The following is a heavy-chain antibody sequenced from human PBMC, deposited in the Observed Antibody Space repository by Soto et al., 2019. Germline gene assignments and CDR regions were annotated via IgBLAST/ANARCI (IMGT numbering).Heavy chain of an antibody. Sequence: QVQLVESGGGVVQPGRSLRLSCAASGFTFSSYGMHWVRQAPGKGLEWVAVIWYDGSNKYYADSVKGRFTISRDNSKNTLYLQMNSLRAEDTAVYYCARELEYYYDSSGYYGWGQGTLVTVSS. CDR3: ARELEYYYDSSGYYG. CDR1: GFTFSSYG. V-gene: IGHV3-33*01. J-gene: IGHJ4*02. D-gene: IGHD3-22*01. CDR2: IWYDGSNK.